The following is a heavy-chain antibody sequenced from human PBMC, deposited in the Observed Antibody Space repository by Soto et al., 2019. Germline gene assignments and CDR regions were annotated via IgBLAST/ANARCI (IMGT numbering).Heavy chain of an antibody. CDR2: ISGSGGST. D-gene: IGHD3-22*01. J-gene: IGHJ4*02. CDR3: AKDMNYDSSGYYYE. CDR1: GFTFSSYA. Sequence: RRLSCAASGFTFSSYAMSWVRQAPGKGLEWVSAISGSGGSTYYADSVKGRFTISRDNSKNTLYLQMNSLRAEDTAVYYCAKDMNYDSSGYYYEWGQGTLVTSPQ. V-gene: IGHV3-23*01.